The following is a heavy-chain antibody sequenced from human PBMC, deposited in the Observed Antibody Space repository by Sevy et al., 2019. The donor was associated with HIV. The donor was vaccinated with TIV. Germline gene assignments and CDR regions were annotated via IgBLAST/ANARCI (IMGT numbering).Heavy chain of an antibody. J-gene: IGHJ6*02. CDR2: VSSSADTI. CDR3: AKRGGQYDLGMDV. D-gene: IGHD3-3*01. V-gene: IGHV3-48*03. Sequence: GGSLRLSCAASGFTFSSYEMNWVRQAPGKGLEWVSYVSSSADTIYYADSVRGRFTISRDNAKKSLYLQMNSLRAEDTAVYYCAKRGGQYDLGMDVWGHGTTVTVSS. CDR1: GFTFSSYE.